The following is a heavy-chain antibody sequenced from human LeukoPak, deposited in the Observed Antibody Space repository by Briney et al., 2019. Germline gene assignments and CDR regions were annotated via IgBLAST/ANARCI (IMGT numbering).Heavy chain of an antibody. J-gene: IGHJ6*03. CDR3: ARDVGATDYYYMDV. V-gene: IGHV3-30-3*01. CDR2: ISYDGSNK. CDR1: GFTFKTYA. D-gene: IGHD1-26*01. Sequence: PGGSLRLSCAASGFTFKTYAIHWVRQAPGKGLEWVAVISYDGSNKYYADSVKGRFTISRDNSKNTLYVQMNSLRAEDTAVYYCARDVGATDYYYMDVWGKGTTVTVSS.